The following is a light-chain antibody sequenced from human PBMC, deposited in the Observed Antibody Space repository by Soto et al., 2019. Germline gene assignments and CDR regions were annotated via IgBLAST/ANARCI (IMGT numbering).Light chain of an antibody. Sequence: EIVLTQSPGTLSLSPGERATLSCRASQSVSYYLAWYQQKPGQAPRLLIYGASSRATGIPDRFSGSGSGTDFTLTISRLEPEDFAVYYCQQYGSSPPTFGQGTRLEIK. CDR1: QSVSYY. J-gene: IGKJ5*01. CDR2: GAS. CDR3: QQYGSSPPT. V-gene: IGKV3-20*01.